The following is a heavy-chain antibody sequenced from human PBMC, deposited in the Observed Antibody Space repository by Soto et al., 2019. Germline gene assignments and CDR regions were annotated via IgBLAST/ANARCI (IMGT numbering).Heavy chain of an antibody. CDR1: GGSFSGYY. V-gene: IGHV4-34*01. D-gene: IGHD3-16*01. CDR3: ARLIMITFGGETFDC. J-gene: IGHJ4*02. Sequence: PSETLSLTCAVYGGSFSGYYWSWIRQPPGKGLEWIGEINHSGSTNYNPSLKSRVTISVDTSKNQFSLKLSSVTAADTAVYYCARLIMITFGGETFDCWGQGTLVTVSS. CDR2: INHSGST.